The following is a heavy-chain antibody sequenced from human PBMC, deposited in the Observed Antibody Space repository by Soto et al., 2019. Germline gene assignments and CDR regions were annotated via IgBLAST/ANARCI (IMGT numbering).Heavy chain of an antibody. D-gene: IGHD3-3*01. V-gene: IGHV4-30-4*01. Sequence: SETLSLTCTVSGDSINSDYYSWSWIRQPPGKGLEWIGYISNNGRTNYSPSLKSRITISIDTSKNQFSLRLRSVTASDTAVYYGARGRKCITIFGVVIMGYWFDPCGQGTLVTVSS. CDR2: ISNNGRT. J-gene: IGHJ5*02. CDR1: GDSINSDYYS. CDR3: ARGRKCITIFGVVIMGYWFDP.